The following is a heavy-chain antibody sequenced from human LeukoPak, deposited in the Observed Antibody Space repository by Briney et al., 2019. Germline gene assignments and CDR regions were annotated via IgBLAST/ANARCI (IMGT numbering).Heavy chain of an antibody. D-gene: IGHD3-10*01. CDR3: ARVGYYGSGSYLY. CDR2: INPNSGGT. V-gene: IGHV1-2*02. J-gene: IGHJ4*02. CDR1: GYTGTSYG. Sequence: GASVMVSCKASGYTGTSYGISWVRQAPGQGLEGMGWINPNSGGTNYAQKFQGRVTMTRDTSISTAYMELRRLRSDDTAVYYCARVGYYGSGSYLYWGQGTLVTVSS.